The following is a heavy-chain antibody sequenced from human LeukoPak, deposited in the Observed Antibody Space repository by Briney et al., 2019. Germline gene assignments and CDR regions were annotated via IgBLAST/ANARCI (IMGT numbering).Heavy chain of an antibody. CDR1: GGSISSYY. D-gene: IGHD2-15*01. CDR2: IYYSGST. J-gene: IGHJ3*02. Sequence: SETLSLTCTVSGGSISSYYWSWIRQPPGKGLEWIGYIYYSGSTNYNPSLKSRVTISVDTSKNQFSLKLSSVTAADTAVYYCARGGIRYCSGGSCYSNDAFDIWGQGTMVTVSS. CDR3: ARGGIRYCSGGSCYSNDAFDI. V-gene: IGHV4-59*08.